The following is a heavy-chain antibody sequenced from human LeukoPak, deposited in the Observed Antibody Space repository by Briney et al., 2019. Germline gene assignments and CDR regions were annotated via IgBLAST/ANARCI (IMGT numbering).Heavy chain of an antibody. J-gene: IGHJ4*02. V-gene: IGHV4-59*08. CDR3: ARHGSSGRFDY. CDR2: IYYSGST. Sequence: PSETLSLTCTVSGGSISSYYWSWIRQRPGKGLEWIGYIYYSGSTNYNPPLKSRVTISVDTSKNQFSLKLSSVTAADTAVYYCARHGSSGRFDYWGQGTLVTVSS. D-gene: IGHD6-19*01. CDR1: GGSISSYY.